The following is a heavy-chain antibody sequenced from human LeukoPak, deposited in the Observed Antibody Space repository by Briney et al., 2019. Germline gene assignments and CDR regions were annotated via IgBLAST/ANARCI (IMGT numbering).Heavy chain of an antibody. CDR2: VSSSSRTK. Sequence: GGSLRLSCTGSGGAFSSSSFNWVRQTPGKGLKWISYVSSSSRTKYYAASIKGRFTISRNNANNSLFLQMNDLSADDTALYYCASQSSSSSTRAPDFWGLGTLVTVSS. D-gene: IGHD6-6*01. J-gene: IGHJ4*02. CDR1: GGAFSSSS. V-gene: IGHV3-48*01. CDR3: ASQSSSSSTRAPDF.